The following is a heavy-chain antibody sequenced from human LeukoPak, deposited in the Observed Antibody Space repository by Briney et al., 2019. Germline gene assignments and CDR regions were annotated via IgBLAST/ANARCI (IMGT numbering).Heavy chain of an antibody. CDR3: ARVQSRGTRHYYYGMDV. CDR1: GGSISSYY. D-gene: IGHD2-2*01. CDR2: IYTSGST. Sequence: SETLSLTCTVSGGSISSYYRSWIRQPAGKGLEWIGRIYTSGSTNYNPSLKSRVTMSVDTSKNQFSLKLSSVTAADTAVYYCARVQSRGTRHYYYGMDVWGQGTTVTVSS. J-gene: IGHJ6*02. V-gene: IGHV4-4*07.